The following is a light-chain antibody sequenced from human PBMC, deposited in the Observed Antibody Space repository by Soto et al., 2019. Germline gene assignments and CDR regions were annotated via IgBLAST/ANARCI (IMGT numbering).Light chain of an antibody. CDR1: QSVSSSY. Sequence: ENVFTQSPGTLSLSPGERATLSFRASQSVSSSYLAWYQQKPGQAPRLLIYGASSRATGIPDRFSGSGSGTEFTLTISSLQSEDLAVYHCQQYNKWPQTLGQGTKVHIK. CDR3: QQYNKWPQT. CDR2: GAS. V-gene: IGKV3-20*01. J-gene: IGKJ1*01.